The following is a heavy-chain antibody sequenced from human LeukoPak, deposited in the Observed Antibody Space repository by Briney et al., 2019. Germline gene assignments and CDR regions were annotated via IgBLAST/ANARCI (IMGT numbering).Heavy chain of an antibody. CDR3: AREGGNFDFDS. V-gene: IGHV4-31*03. J-gene: IGHJ4*02. D-gene: IGHD4-23*01. CDR1: GDSINIHHHF. CDR2: VNYIGST. Sequence: PSQTLSLTCTVSGDSINIHHHFWGWIRQHPGKGLERIGYVNYIGSTFYNPSLKSRVTISLDTSKNQISLNLTTVTAADTAVYYCAREGGNFDFDSWGQGSLVTVSS.